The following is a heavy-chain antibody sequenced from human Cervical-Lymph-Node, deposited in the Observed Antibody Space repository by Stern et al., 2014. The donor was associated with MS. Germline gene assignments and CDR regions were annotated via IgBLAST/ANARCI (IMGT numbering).Heavy chain of an antibody. CDR2: IIPMSGKT. CDR3: ASSYSGWDTPYHFYGMDV. J-gene: IGHJ6*02. CDR1: GGVFSRYA. Sequence: VQLVESGAEVKKPGSSVKVSCKAYGGVFSRYAFSWVRQAAGQGLEWMGGIIPMSGKTNYAQKVQGRVKVIAYEATSTAYMELSSLRSGDAAVYYCASSYSGWDTPYHFYGMDVWGQGTAVTVSS. V-gene: IGHV1-69*01. D-gene: IGHD6-19*01.